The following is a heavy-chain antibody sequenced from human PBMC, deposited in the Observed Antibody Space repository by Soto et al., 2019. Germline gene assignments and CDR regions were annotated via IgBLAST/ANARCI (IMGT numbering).Heavy chain of an antibody. J-gene: IGHJ4*02. D-gene: IGHD1-26*01. V-gene: IGHV1-69*01. CDR1: GGTFSSYA. Sequence: QVQLVQSGAEVKKPGSSVKVSCKASGGTFSSYAISWVRQAPGQGLEWMGGIIPIFGTANYAQKFQGRVTITADESTSTAYMELSSLRSEDTAVYYCARGGGSYRPAKNENSHFDYWGQGTLVTVSS. CDR3: ARGGGSYRPAKNENSHFDY. CDR2: IIPIFGTA.